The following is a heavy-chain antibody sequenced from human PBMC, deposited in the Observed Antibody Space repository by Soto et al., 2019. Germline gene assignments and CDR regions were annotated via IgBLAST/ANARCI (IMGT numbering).Heavy chain of an antibody. CDR2: IYYSGST. Sequence: SETLSLTCTVSGGSIGNSYWSWIRQSPGKGLEWIGYIYYSGSTNYNPSLKSRVTISVDTSKNQFSLKLSSVTAADTAVYYCARAVAGPLGMDVWGQGTTVTVSS. CDR1: GGSIGNSY. D-gene: IGHD6-19*01. V-gene: IGHV4-59*01. J-gene: IGHJ6*02. CDR3: ARAVAGPLGMDV.